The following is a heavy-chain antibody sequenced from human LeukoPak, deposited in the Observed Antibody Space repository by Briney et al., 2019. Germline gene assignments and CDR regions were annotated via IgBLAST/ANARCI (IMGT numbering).Heavy chain of an antibody. CDR1: GFTFSSYA. CDR3: ARDLGGDYGGFDYYYYGMDV. CDR2: ISYDGSNK. V-gene: IGHV3-30-3*01. D-gene: IGHD4-17*01. J-gene: IGHJ6*02. Sequence: PGGSLRLSCAASGFTFSSYAMHWVRQAQGKGLEWVAVISYDGSNKYYADSVKGRFTISRDNSKNTLYLQMNSLRAEDTAVYYCARDLGGDYGGFDYYYYGMDVWGQGTTVTVSS.